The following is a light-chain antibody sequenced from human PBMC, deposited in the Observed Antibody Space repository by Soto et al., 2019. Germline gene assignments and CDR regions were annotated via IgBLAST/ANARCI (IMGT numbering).Light chain of an antibody. V-gene: IGLV3-21*04. Sequence: SYELTQPPSVSVAPGKTARITCGGNNIGSKSVHWYQQKPGQAPVLVIYYDSDRPSGIPERFSGSNSGNTATLTISRVEAGDEADYFCQVWDSSSDRYVFGTGTPLTVL. CDR2: YDS. CDR1: NIGSKS. CDR3: QVWDSSSDRYV. J-gene: IGLJ1*01.